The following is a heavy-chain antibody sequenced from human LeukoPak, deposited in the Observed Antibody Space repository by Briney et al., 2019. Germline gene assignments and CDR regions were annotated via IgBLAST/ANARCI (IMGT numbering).Heavy chain of an antibody. CDR2: IYHSGST. J-gene: IGHJ4*02. CDR3: ARVDPLLWFGEL. V-gene: IGHV4-4*02. Sequence: SGTLSLTCAVSGGSISSSNWWSWVRQPPGKGLEWIGEIYHSGSTNYNPSLKSRVTISVDTSKNQFSLKLSSVTAADTAVYYCARVDPLLWFGELWGQGTLVTVFS. CDR1: GGSISSSNW. D-gene: IGHD3-10*01.